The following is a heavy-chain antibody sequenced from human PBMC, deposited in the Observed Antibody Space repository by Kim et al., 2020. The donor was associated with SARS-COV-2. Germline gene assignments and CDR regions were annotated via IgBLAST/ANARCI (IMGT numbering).Heavy chain of an antibody. CDR3: ARLPDYGYGYTSDY. D-gene: IGHD5-18*01. J-gene: IGHJ4*02. CDR2: ISYDGSNE. Sequence: GGSLRLSYVASGFTFSSYGVHWVRQAPGQGLEWVAFISYDGSNEYYADSVTGRFTVSRDNSKNTLFLQMSSLTAEDTAIYYCARLPDYGYGYTSDYWGQGTLVTVSS. CDR1: GFTFSSYG. V-gene: IGHV3-30*03.